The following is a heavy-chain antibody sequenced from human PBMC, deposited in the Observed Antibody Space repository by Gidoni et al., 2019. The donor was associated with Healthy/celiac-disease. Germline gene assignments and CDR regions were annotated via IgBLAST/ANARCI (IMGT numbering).Heavy chain of an antibody. D-gene: IGHD2-15*01. CDR3: ARDRGYCSGGSCYSRGYYYYGMDV. Sequence: QVQLVQSGAEVTQPGSSVKVSCKASGGPFSSYAISWVRQAPGQGLEWMGGIIPIFGTANYAQKFQGRVTITADESTSTAYRERSSLRSEDTAVYYCARDRGYCSGGSCYSRGYYYYGMDVWGKGTTVTVSA. CDR2: IIPIFGTA. CDR1: GGPFSSYA. V-gene: IGHV1-69*01. J-gene: IGHJ6*04.